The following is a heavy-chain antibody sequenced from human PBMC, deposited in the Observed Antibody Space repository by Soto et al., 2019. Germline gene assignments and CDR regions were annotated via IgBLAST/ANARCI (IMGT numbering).Heavy chain of an antibody. V-gene: IGHV4-30-4*01. Sequence: QVQLQESGPGLVKPSQTLSLTCTVSGGSISSGDYYWSWIRQPPGKGLEWIGYLYNSGSTYYNPSLKSRVTISVDTSKNQFSLELRFVTAADTAVYYGASRRGYYYYGMDVWGQGTTVTVSS. CDR1: GGSISSGDYY. CDR2: LYNSGST. J-gene: IGHJ6*02. CDR3: ASRRGYYYYGMDV.